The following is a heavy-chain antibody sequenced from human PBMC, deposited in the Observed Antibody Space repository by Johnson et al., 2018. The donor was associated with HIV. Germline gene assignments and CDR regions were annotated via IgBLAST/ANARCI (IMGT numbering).Heavy chain of an antibody. Sequence: QVQLVESGGGLVQPGRSLRVSCAASGFPVRSPYMSWVRQAPGKGLEWVAFIRYDGRNKNYADSVKGRFTISRDNSKNTLYLQMNSLRAEDTAVYYCAKEGDYRVSFGHYSSDAFYMWGQGTMVTVSS. CDR2: IRYDGRNK. V-gene: IGHV3-30*02. CDR1: GFPVRSPY. J-gene: IGHJ3*02. D-gene: IGHD2-21*01. CDR3: AKEGDYRVSFGHYSSDAFYM.